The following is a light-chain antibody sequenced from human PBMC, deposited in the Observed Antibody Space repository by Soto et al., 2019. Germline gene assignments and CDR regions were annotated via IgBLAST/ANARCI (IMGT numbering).Light chain of an antibody. CDR2: EVS. V-gene: IGLV2-14*01. CDR1: SSDVGGYNY. J-gene: IGLJ1*01. Sequence: QSALTQPASVSGSPGQSITISCTGTSSDVGGYNYVSWYQQHPGKAPKLIIYEVSNRPSGVSNRFSGSKSGNTASLTISGLQAEDEAEYYCSSYTISSTYVFGTGTKVTVL. CDR3: SSYTISSTYV.